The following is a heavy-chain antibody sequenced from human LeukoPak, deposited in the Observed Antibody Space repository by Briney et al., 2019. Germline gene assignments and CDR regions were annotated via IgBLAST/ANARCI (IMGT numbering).Heavy chain of an antibody. CDR1: GFTFDDYA. V-gene: IGHV3-9*01. Sequence: DRSLRLSCAASGFTFDDYAMHWVRQAPGKGLEWVSGISWNSGSIGYADSVKGRFTISRDNAKNSLYLQMNSLRAEDTALYYCAKGRDKYQLLSKNWFDPWGRGTLVTVSS. D-gene: IGHD2-2*01. J-gene: IGHJ5*02. CDR3: AKGRDKYQLLSKNWFDP. CDR2: ISWNSGSI.